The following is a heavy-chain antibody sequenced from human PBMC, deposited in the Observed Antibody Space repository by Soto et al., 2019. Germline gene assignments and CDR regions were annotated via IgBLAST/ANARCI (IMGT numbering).Heavy chain of an antibody. Sequence: QVQLVESGGGVVQPGRSLRLSCAASGFTFSSYGMHWVRQAPGKGLEWGAVISYDGSNKYYADSVKGRFTIYRANSKNTLYLQMNSLRAEDTAVYYCAKDYSYGRSYDYWGQGTLVTVSS. CDR1: GFTFSSYG. CDR2: ISYDGSNK. J-gene: IGHJ4*02. CDR3: AKDYSYGRSYDY. V-gene: IGHV3-30*18. D-gene: IGHD5-18*01.